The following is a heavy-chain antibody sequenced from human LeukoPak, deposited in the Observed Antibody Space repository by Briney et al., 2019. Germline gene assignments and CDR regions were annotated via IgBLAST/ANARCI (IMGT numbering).Heavy chain of an antibody. D-gene: IGHD5/OR15-5a*01. V-gene: IGHV5-51*04. CDR1: GYSFTNYW. CDR3: AKTIASLGSGARYFDP. CDR2: MHPGESEI. Sequence: GESLRISCKAFGYSFTNYWIAWVRQKPGKGLEWMGIMHPGESEINYSPSFEGQVTISADTPISTAYLEWYSLKASDSAIYYCAKTIASLGSGARYFDPWGQGTMITVSS. J-gene: IGHJ5*02.